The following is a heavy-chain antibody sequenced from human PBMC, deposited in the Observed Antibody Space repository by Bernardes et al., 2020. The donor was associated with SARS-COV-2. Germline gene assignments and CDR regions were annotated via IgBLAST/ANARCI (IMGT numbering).Heavy chain of an antibody. V-gene: IGHV4-34*01. CDR1: GGSFSGYY. Sequence: SETLSLTCAVYGGSFSGYYWSWIRQPPGKGLEWIGEINHSGSTNYNPSLKSRVTISVDTSKNQFSLKLSSVTAADTAVYYCARVYWGYYYYGMDVWGQGTTVTVSS. CDR2: INHSGST. D-gene: IGHD7-27*01. CDR3: ARVYWGYYYYGMDV. J-gene: IGHJ6*02.